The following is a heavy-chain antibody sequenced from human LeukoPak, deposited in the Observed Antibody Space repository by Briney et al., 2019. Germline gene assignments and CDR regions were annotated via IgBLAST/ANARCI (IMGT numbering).Heavy chain of an antibody. CDR3: ARGGLRALRYFDPEGTYYFDY. CDR1: GGSISSGGYS. D-gene: IGHD3-9*01. Sequence: SETLSLTCAVSGGSISSGGYSWSWIRQPPGKGLEWIGSIYYSGSTYYNPSLKSRVTISVDTSKNQFSLKLSSVTAADTAVYYCARGGLRALRYFDPEGTYYFDYWGQGTLVTVSS. J-gene: IGHJ4*02. V-gene: IGHV4-39*07. CDR2: IYYSGST.